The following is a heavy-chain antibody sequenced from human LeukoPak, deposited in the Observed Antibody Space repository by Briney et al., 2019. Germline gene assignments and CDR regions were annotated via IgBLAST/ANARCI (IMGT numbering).Heavy chain of an antibody. CDR3: AREYSSSWYPDY. J-gene: IGHJ4*02. CDR1: GFTFSSYS. CDR2: ISSSSSYI. Sequence: PGGSLRLSCAASGFTFSSYSMNWVRQAPGKGLEWVSSISSSSSYIYYADSVKGRFTISRDNAKNSLYLQMNSLRAEDTAVYYCAREYSSSWYPDYWGQGTLVPVSS. D-gene: IGHD6-13*01. V-gene: IGHV3-21*01.